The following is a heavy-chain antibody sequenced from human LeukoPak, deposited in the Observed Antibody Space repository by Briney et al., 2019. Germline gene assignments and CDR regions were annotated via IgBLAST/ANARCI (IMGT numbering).Heavy chain of an antibody. V-gene: IGHV3-33*08. D-gene: IGHD3-10*01. J-gene: IGHJ4*02. Sequence: PGGSLRLSCAASGFTFSSYEMNWVRQAPGKGLEWVAVIWYDGSNKYYADSVKGRFTISRDNSKNTLYLQMNSLRAEDTAVYYCARERVPYGSGSYFDYWGQGTLVTVSS. CDR3: ARERVPYGSGSYFDY. CDR2: IWYDGSNK. CDR1: GFTFSSYE.